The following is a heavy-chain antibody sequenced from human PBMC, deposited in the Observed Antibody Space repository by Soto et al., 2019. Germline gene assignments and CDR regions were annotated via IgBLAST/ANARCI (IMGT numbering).Heavy chain of an antibody. CDR3: APRWCYGDYDSCAFDI. Sequence: PSETLSLTCAVYGGSFSGYYWSWIRQPPGKGLEWIGEINHSGSTNYNPSLKSRVTISVDTSKNQFSLKLSSVTAADTAAYYCAPRWCYGDYDSCAFDIWGQGTMVTVSS. J-gene: IGHJ3*02. V-gene: IGHV4-34*01. D-gene: IGHD4-17*01. CDR2: INHSGST. CDR1: GGSFSGYY.